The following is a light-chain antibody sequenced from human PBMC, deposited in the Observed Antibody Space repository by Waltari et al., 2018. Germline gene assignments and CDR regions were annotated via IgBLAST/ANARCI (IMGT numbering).Light chain of an antibody. J-gene: IGKJ4*01. CDR1: QTILSSSNNKNA. V-gene: IGKV4-1*01. CDR3: QQYYSPPLT. Sequence: DIVMTQSPYSLAVSLGERATINCKASQTILSSSNNKNALAWYQQKPGHPPKLLIYWASSRTSGVPDRFSGRGSETDFTLTISRLQADDVAVYYCQQYYSPPLTFGGGTKVEIK. CDR2: WAS.